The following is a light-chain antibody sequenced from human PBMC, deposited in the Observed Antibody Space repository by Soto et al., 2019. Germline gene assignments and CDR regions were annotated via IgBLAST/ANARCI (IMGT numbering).Light chain of an antibody. CDR1: NIGSKS. CDR3: QVWDSSSDHHDV. Sequence: SYELTQPPSVSVAPGKTARITCGGNNIGSKSVHWYQQKPGQAPVLVIYYDSDRPSGIPARFSGSNSGNTATLTISRVEAGDEADYYCQVWDSSSDHHDVFGTGTKVTVL. CDR2: YDS. J-gene: IGLJ1*01. V-gene: IGLV3-21*04.